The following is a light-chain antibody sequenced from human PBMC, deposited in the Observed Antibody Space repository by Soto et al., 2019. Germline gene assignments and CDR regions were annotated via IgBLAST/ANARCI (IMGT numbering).Light chain of an antibody. J-gene: IGKJ1*01. Sequence: DIQMTQSPSSLPASVGDTVTITCRASQGFSNYLAWYQQKPGQVPNLLLYLASTLQSGVPSRFSGSGSGTDFTLTISSLRPEDVATYYCQKYNKAPRTFGQGTKVEI. CDR1: QGFSNY. CDR3: QKYNKAPRT. CDR2: LAS. V-gene: IGKV1-27*01.